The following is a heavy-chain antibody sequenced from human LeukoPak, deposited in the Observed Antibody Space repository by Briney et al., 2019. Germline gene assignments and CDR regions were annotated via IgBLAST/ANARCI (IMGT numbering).Heavy chain of an antibody. CDR2: VSSSGVST. J-gene: IGHJ4*02. D-gene: IGHD2-2*02. CDR3: AKRYCSSTSCYNHFDY. CDR1: EFTGFTFSGSA. V-gene: IGHV3-23*01. Sequence: GGSLRLSYAASEFTGFTFSGSAMSWVRQAPGKGLEWVSGVSSSGVSTYYADSVKGRFTISRDNSKDTLYLQMNSLRAEDTAVYYCAKRYCSSTSCYNHFDYWGQGTLVTVSS.